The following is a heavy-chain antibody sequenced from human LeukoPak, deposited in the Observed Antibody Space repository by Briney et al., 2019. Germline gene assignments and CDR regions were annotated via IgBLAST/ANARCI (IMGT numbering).Heavy chain of an antibody. CDR3: ARAGTTGTTMAYYFDY. CDR2: TYYRSKWYN. Sequence: SQTLSLTCAISGDSVSSNSAAWNWIRQSPSRGLEWLGRTYYRSKWYNDYAVSVKGRITINPDTSKNQFSLQLNSVTPEDTAVYYCARAGTTGTTMAYYFDYWGQGTLVTVSS. V-gene: IGHV6-1*01. J-gene: IGHJ4*02. D-gene: IGHD1-1*01. CDR1: GDSVSSNSAA.